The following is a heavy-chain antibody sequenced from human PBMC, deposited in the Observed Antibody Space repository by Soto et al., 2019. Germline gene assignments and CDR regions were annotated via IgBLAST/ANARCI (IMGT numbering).Heavy chain of an antibody. J-gene: IGHJ4*02. CDR2: IRSKPYGGTT. Sequence: PGGSLSLSCTASGFHFSDYTMSWFRQAPGKGLEWVGFIRSKPYGGTTEHAASVKGRFAISRDDSKSIAYLQMNSLKAEDTAVYYCTRDGRYSGYPPPAFWGPGTLVTVSS. CDR3: TRDGRYSGYPPPAF. D-gene: IGHD3-22*01. V-gene: IGHV3-49*03. CDR1: GFHFSDYT.